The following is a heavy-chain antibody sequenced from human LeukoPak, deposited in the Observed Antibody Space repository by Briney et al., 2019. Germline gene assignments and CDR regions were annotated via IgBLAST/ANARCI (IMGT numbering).Heavy chain of an antibody. CDR2: IYYSGST. Sequence: SETLSLTCTVSGGSISSYYWSWIRQPPGKALEWIGYIYYSGSTNYNPSLKSRVTISVDTSKNQFSLKLSSVTAADTAVYYCARGDDFWSGYPLWGQGTLVTVSS. CDR1: GGSISSYY. CDR3: ARGDDFWSGYPL. D-gene: IGHD3-3*01. V-gene: IGHV4-59*01. J-gene: IGHJ4*02.